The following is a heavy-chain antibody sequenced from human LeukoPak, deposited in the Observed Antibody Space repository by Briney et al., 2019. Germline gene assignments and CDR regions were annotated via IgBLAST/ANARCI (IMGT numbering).Heavy chain of an antibody. CDR1: GFNFGIYG. CDR2: MWDDGTNE. V-gene: IGHV3-33*01. Sequence: GGSLRLSCTASGFNFGIYGMHWVRQPPGKGLEWVAVMWDDGTNEYYVESVKGRFTISRDNGKRTLYLQMNSLRAEDTAVYFCARVGGPYLDIVIVEAAPFDYWGQGTLVTVSS. D-gene: IGHD2-2*03. CDR3: ARVGGPYLDIVIVEAAPFDY. J-gene: IGHJ4*02.